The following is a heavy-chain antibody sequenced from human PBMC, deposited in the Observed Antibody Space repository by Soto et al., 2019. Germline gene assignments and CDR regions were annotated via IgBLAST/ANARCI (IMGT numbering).Heavy chain of an antibody. CDR3: ATGYNYPLYGMDV. CDR1: GFTFSTYS. V-gene: IGHV3-30*03. J-gene: IGHJ6*02. CDR2: ISDDGRNK. Sequence: PGGSLRLSCAASGFTFSTYSMSWVRQAPGRGLEWVAVISDDGRNKYYGDSVKGRLIISRDNSKNTLYLQINSLRAEDTAVYYCATGYNYPLYGMDVWGQGTTVTVSS. D-gene: IGHD5-18*01.